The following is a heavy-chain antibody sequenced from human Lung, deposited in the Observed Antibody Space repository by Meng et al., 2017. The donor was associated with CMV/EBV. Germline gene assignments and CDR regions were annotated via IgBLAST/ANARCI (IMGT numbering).Heavy chain of an antibody. J-gene: IGHJ4*02. CDR3: AREGVYFDY. D-gene: IGHD3-16*01. V-gene: IGHV3-30-3*01. Sequence: GESLKISCSASGFTFSTYAMHWVRQAPGKGLEWVALISFDGSSKYFADSVKGRFTISRDSSKNTLYLQMNTLRTEDTAIYFCAREGVYFDYWGQGTLVNVSS. CDR2: ISFDGSSK. CDR1: GFTFSTYA.